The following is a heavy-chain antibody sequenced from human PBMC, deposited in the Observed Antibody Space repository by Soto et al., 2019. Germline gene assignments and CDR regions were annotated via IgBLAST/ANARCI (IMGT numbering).Heavy chain of an antibody. CDR3: ARDWAVCSGGSCHLGLSYGMDV. CDR2: ISSSSSTI. J-gene: IGHJ6*02. CDR1: GFTFSSYS. Sequence: GGSLRLSCAASGFTFSSYSMNWVRQAPGKGLEWVSYISSSSSTIYYADSVKGRFTISRDNAKNSLYLQMNSLRDEDTAVYYCARDWAVCSGGSCHLGLSYGMDVWGQGTTVTVSS. D-gene: IGHD2-15*01. V-gene: IGHV3-48*02.